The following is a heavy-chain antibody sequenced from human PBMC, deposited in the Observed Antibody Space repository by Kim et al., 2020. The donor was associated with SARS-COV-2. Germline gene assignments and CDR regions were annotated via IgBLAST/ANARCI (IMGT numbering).Heavy chain of an antibody. J-gene: IGHJ6*01. Sequence: SETLSLTCAVYGGSFSGYYWSWIRQPPGKGLEWIGEINHSGSTNYNPSLKSRVTISVDTSKNQFSLKLSTVTAADTAVYYFATHGEIQLDYYYYGMDVWG. D-gene: IGHD5-18*01. CDR2: INHSGST. V-gene: IGHV4-34*01. CDR3: ATHGEIQLDYYYYGMDV. CDR1: GGSFSGYY.